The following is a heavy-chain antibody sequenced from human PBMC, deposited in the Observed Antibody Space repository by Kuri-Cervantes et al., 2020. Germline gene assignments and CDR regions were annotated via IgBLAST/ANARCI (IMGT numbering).Heavy chain of an antibody. J-gene: IGHJ3*02. Sequence: GGSLRLSCAASGFTFSSYAMNWVRQTPGKGLEWVSSIIGGGRDTYIADSVKGRFTISRDNSKNTLYLQMNSLRAEDAAVYYCAREWDPDTAMVNGGAFDIWGQGTMVTVSS. CDR3: AREWDPDTAMVNGGAFDI. D-gene: IGHD5-18*01. CDR1: GFTFSSYA. CDR2: IIGGGRDT. V-gene: IGHV3-23*01.